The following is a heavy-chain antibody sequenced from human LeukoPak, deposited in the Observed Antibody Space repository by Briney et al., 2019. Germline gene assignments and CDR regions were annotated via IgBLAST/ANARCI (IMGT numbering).Heavy chain of an antibody. D-gene: IGHD5-18*01. CDR2: ISYDGSNE. CDR1: GFTFNVFG. J-gene: IGHJ6*03. CDR3: AKDGRDSYGLGNYYQYMDV. V-gene: IGHV3-30*18. Sequence: GTSLRLPCAASGFTFNVFGMHWVRQAPGKGLEWVTLISYDGSNEYYADSVKGRFTISRDNSKKTLFLQMNSLRAEDTAVYYCAKDGRDSYGLGNYYQYMDVWGSGTTVIVSS.